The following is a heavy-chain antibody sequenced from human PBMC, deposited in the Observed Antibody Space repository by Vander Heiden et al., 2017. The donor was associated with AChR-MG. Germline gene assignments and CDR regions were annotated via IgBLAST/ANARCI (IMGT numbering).Heavy chain of an antibody. CDR1: GGSISSGGYY. D-gene: IGHD5-12*01. V-gene: IGHV4-31*03. Sequence: QVQLQESGPGLVKPSQTLSLTCTVSGGSISSGGYYWSWIRQHPGKGLEWIGYIDYSGSTYYNPSLKSRVTISVDTSKNQFSLKLSSVTAADTAVYYCARERGDGYNWWVDYWGQGTLVTVSS. CDR2: IDYSGST. J-gene: IGHJ4*02. CDR3: ARERGDGYNWWVDY.